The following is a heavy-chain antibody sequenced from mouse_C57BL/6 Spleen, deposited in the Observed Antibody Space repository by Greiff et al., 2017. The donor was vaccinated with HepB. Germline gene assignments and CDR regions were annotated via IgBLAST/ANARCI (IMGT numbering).Heavy chain of an antibody. V-gene: IGHV14-4*01. CDR2: IDPENGDT. CDR3: TTTRGAWFAY. J-gene: IGHJ3*01. Sequence: EVQLQQSGAELVRPGASVKLSCTASGFNIKDDYMHWVKQRPEQGLEWIGWIDPENGDTEYASKFQGKATITADTSSNTAYLQLSSLTSEDTAVYYGTTTRGAWFAYWGQGTLVTVSA. CDR1: GFNIKDDY.